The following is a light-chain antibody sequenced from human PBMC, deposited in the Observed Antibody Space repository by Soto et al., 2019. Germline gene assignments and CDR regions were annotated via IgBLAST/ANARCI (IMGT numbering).Light chain of an antibody. CDR1: SSDVGGYNY. V-gene: IGLV2-11*01. CDR2: YVS. Sequence: QSALTQPRSVSGSPGQSVTISCTGTSSDVGGYNYVSWYQQHPGKAPKLMIYYVSKRPSGVPDRFSGSKSGNTASLTSSGLQAEDEADYYCSSYAGSYTWVFGGGTKLTVL. J-gene: IGLJ3*02. CDR3: SSYAGSYTWV.